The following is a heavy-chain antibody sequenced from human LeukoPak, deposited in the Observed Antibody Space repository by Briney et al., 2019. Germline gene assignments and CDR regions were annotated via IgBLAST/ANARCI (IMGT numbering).Heavy chain of an antibody. J-gene: IGHJ4*02. CDR1: GFTFSSYW. V-gene: IGHV3-7*01. CDR2: IKKDGGEK. CDR3: ARMTTGY. D-gene: IGHD4-17*01. Sequence: GRSLRLSCGGSGFTFSSYWLTWVRQAPGKGLEWVANIKKDGGEKYYVDSVKGRFTISRDNAKNSLYLQMNSLRVEDTAVYYCARMTTGYWGQGTLVTVSS.